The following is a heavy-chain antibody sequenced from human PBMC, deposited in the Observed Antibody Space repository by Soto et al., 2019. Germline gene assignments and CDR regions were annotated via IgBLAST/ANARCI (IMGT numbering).Heavy chain of an antibody. CDR3: VSTLRLPYYYYMDV. CDR1: GGSISSYY. V-gene: IGHV4-59*08. Sequence: SETLSLTCTVSGGSISSYYWSWIRQPPGKGLEWIGYIYYSGSTNYNPSLKSRVTISVDTSKNQFSLKLSSVTAADTAVYYCVSTLRLPYYYYMDVWGKGTTVTVSS. CDR2: IYYSGST. J-gene: IGHJ6*03. D-gene: IGHD5-12*01.